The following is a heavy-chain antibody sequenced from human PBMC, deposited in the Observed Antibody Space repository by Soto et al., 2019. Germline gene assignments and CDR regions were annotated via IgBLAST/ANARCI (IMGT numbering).Heavy chain of an antibody. V-gene: IGHV4-34*01. CDR1: GGSFSGYY. CDR3: ARGRGRVVPAALNNYYYHYGMDV. Sequence: PSETLSLTCAVYGGSFSGYYWSWIRQPPGKGLEWIGEINHSGSTNYNPSLKSRVTISVDTSKNQFSLKLSSVTAADTAVYYCARGRGRVVPAALNNYYYHYGMDVWGQGTTVTVSS. CDR2: INHSGST. D-gene: IGHD2-2*01. J-gene: IGHJ6*02.